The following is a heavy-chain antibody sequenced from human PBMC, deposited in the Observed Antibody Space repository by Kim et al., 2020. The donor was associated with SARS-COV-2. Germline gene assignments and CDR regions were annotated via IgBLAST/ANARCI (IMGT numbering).Heavy chain of an antibody. CDR3: ARGVSGTKAMDV. V-gene: IGHV1-46*01. Sequence: NHDQKSQGRVPMTRDTSTSTVYMELSSLRSEDTAVYYCARGVSGTKAMDVWGQGTTVTVSS. D-gene: IGHD6-19*01. J-gene: IGHJ6*02.